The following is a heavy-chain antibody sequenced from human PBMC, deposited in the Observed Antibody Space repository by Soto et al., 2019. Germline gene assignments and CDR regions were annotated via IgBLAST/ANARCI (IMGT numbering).Heavy chain of an antibody. CDR1: GFTFDDYG. Sequence: GGSLRLSCAASGFTFDDYGMSWVRQAPGKGLEWVSGINWNGGSTGYADSVKGRFTISRDNAKNSLYLQMNSLRAEDTALYNCARDRDWGSPKDAFDIWGQGTMVTVSS. V-gene: IGHV3-20*01. D-gene: IGHD7-27*01. CDR3: ARDRDWGSPKDAFDI. J-gene: IGHJ3*02. CDR2: INWNGGST.